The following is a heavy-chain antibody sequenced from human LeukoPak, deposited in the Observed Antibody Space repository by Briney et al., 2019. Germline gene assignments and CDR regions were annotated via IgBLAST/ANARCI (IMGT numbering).Heavy chain of an antibody. Sequence: PLSSPSSAPAFTSHAYASHRVPQPPGKGLMRISGIIWISGNIGYAGSVKGRFTISRDNATNSLYLQMNSLRAADTALYYCAKGPPLRDYGMDVWGQGTLVTVSS. CDR1: AFTSHAYA. J-gene: IGHJ6*02. CDR3: AKGPPLRDYGMDV. D-gene: IGHD2-21*02. CDR2: IIWISGNI. V-gene: IGHV3-9*02.